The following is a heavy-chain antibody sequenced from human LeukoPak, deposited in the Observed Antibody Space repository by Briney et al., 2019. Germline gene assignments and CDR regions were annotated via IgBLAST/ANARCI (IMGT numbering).Heavy chain of an antibody. CDR3: ARDGVNYDFWSGYPVC. J-gene: IGHJ4*02. D-gene: IGHD3-3*01. CDR2: ISAYNGNT. Sequence: GASVKVSCKASGYTFTSYGISWVRQAPGQGLEWMGWISAYNGNTNYAQKLQGRVTMTTDTSTSTAYVELRSLRSDDTAVYYCARDGVNYDFWSGYPVCWGQGTLVTVSS. CDR1: GYTFTSYG. V-gene: IGHV1-18*01.